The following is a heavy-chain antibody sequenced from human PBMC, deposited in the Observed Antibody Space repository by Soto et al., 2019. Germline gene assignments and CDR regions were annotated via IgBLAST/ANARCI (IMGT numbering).Heavy chain of an antibody. V-gene: IGHV3-33*01. CDR2: IWFDGSNK. CDR1: GLTFSGKA. Sequence: QVQLVESGGGVVQPGRSLRLPCPASGLTFSGKALPGVGQAPGKGLEWVAVIWFDGSNKFYADSVKGRFTISRDNSKNTVSLQMNSLRDEDSAAYYCATTGPYWGQGTLVTVSS. J-gene: IGHJ4*02. CDR3: ATTGPY.